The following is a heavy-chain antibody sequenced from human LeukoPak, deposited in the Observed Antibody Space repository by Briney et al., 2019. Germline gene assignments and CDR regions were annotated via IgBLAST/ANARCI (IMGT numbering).Heavy chain of an antibody. J-gene: IGHJ4*02. CDR2: ISGSGGST. CDR1: GFTFTSYS. CDR3: AKAVQWLVLGY. V-gene: IGHV3-23*01. Sequence: GGSLRLSCAASGFTFTSYSLTWVRQAPGKGLEWVSAISGSGGSTYYADSVKGRFTVSRDNSKNTLYLQVNSLRAEDAAVYYCAKAVQWLVLGYWGQRTLVTVPS. D-gene: IGHD6-19*01.